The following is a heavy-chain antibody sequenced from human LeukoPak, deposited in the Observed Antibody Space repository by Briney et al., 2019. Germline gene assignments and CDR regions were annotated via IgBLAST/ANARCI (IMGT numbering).Heavy chain of an antibody. V-gene: IGHV3-20*01. Sequence: PGGSLRLSCAASGFTFDDYGMSCVRQAPGKGLEWVSGINWNGGSTGYADSVKGRFTISRDNAKNSLYLQMNSLRAEDTALYHCARNSGYQNLDAFDIWGQGTMVTVSS. D-gene: IGHD3-22*01. J-gene: IGHJ3*02. CDR3: ARNSGYQNLDAFDI. CDR1: GFTFDDYG. CDR2: INWNGGST.